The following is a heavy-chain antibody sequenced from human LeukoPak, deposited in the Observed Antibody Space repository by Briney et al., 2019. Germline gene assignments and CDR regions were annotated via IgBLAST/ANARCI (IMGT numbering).Heavy chain of an antibody. D-gene: IGHD6-19*01. J-gene: IGHJ3*01. V-gene: IGHV1-18*01. CDR1: GYTFNTYG. CDR3: ARDREQWVPLGALDL. CDR2: ISPFNGNT. Sequence: ASVRVSCKASGYTFNTYGISWVRQPPGQGLEWIGWISPFNGNTNYAQNVQGRATMTIDTSTTTAYMDLEGLRYDDTAVYYCARDREQWVPLGALDLWGQGTMVTVSS.